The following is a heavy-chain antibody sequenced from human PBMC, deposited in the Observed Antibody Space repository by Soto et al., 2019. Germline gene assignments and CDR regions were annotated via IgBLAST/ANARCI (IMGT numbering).Heavy chain of an antibody. CDR2: IHYSGST. Sequence: NPSETLSLTCSVSGGSISSGDYYWSWIRQPPGKGLEWIGYIHYSGSTYYNPSLKSRITISLDTSKNQFSLKLNSVTAADTAVYYCARALVYREFDPWGQGTLVTVSS. J-gene: IGHJ5*02. CDR1: GGSISSGDYY. CDR3: ARALVYREFDP. V-gene: IGHV4-30-4*01. D-gene: IGHD1-26*01.